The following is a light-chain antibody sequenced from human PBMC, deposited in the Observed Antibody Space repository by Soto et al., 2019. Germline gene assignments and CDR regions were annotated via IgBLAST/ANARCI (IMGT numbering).Light chain of an antibody. Sequence: EIVMTQYPAPLSVSPGERSTLSCMASQSVSSNLAWYQQKPGQAPRLLIYGASTRATGIPARFSGSGSGTEFTLTISSLQSEDFAVYYCQQYNNGPPWTFGQGTKVDIK. J-gene: IGKJ1*01. CDR3: QQYNNGPPWT. CDR1: QSVSSN. CDR2: GAS. V-gene: IGKV3-15*01.